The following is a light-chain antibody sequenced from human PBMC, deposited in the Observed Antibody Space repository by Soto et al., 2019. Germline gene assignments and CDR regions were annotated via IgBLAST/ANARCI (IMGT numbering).Light chain of an antibody. Sequence: EIVFTQSPCTLSLSPGESATLSCRASQSVSSHLAWYQQKPGQAPRLLIYGASNRATGIPDRFSGSGSGTDFTLTISRLEPEDFAVYYCQQYGSSGTFGQGTKV. CDR2: GAS. CDR1: QSVSSH. CDR3: QQYGSSGT. J-gene: IGKJ1*01. V-gene: IGKV3-20*01.